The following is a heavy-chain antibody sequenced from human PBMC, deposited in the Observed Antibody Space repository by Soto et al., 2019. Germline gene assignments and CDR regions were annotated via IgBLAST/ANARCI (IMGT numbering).Heavy chain of an antibody. CDR1: SGSISSNY. CDR3: ATVRRARHRTFYFDP. CDR2: ISSSGST. V-gene: IGHV4-59*01. Sequence: QVQLQESGPGLVKPSETLSLTCTASSGSISSNYWSWIRQPPGKGLEWIGYISSSGSTSYNAPLQRRVSISVDTSRSQISLRLTSVTAADTAVYSCATVRRARHRTFYFDPWGRGTLVTVSS. J-gene: IGHJ5*02. D-gene: IGHD2-8*01.